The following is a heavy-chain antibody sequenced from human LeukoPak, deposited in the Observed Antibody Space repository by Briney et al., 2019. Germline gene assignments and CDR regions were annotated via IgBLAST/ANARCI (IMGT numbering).Heavy chain of an antibody. D-gene: IGHD3-22*01. CDR3: ARERLDYYDSSGYSEEKNAFDI. J-gene: IGHJ3*02. CDR1: GYSFTSYG. V-gene: IGHV5-51*01. CDR2: IYPGDSDT. Sequence: PGESLKISCKGSGYSFTSYGIGWVRQMPGKGLEWMGIIYPGDSDTRYSPSFQGQVTISADKSISTAYLQWSSLKASDTAMYYCARERLDYYDSSGYSEEKNAFDIWGQGTMVTVSS.